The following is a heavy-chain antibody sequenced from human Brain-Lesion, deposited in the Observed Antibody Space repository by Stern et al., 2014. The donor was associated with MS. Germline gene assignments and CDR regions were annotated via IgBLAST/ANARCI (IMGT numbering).Heavy chain of an antibody. Sequence: QVQLQESGPGLVKPSQTLSLTCIVSGDSISSGSFYWNWIRQPAGKGLEWIGRIYSSGSPNYNPYLNSPVTISGETSNTQFSLKVIFMTAADTAVYYCARETGGYTYGDTDFFDYWGQGALVTVSS. V-gene: IGHV4-61*02. CDR2: IYSSGSP. CDR1: GDSISSGSFY. D-gene: IGHD5-18*01. CDR3: ARETGGYTYGDTDFFDY. J-gene: IGHJ4*02.